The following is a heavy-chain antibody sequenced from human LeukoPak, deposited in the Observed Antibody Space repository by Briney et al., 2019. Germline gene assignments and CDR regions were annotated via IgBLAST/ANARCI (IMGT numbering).Heavy chain of an antibody. CDR1: GGSFSGYY. D-gene: IGHD5/OR15-5a*01. J-gene: IGHJ6*04. CDR3: ATLRRSNGMDV. CDR2: INHSGST. V-gene: IGHV4-34*01. Sequence: MSSETLSLTCAVYGGSFSGYYWSWIRQPPGKGLEWIGEINHSGSTNYNPSLKSRVTISVGTPKNQFSLKLSSVTAADTAVYYCATLRRSNGMDVWGKGTTVTVSS.